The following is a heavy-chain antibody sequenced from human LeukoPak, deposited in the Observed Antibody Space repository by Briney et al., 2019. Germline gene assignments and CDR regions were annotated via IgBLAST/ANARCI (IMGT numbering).Heavy chain of an antibody. CDR1: GYTFTGYY. CDR3: ARALFHGSGYYTGGY. J-gene: IGHJ4*02. Sequence: GASVKVSCKASGYTFTGYYMHWVRQAPGQGLEWMGWINPNSGGTNYAQKFQGRVTMTRDTSISTAYMELSRLRSDDTAVYYCARALFHGSGYYTGGYWGQGTLVTVSS. D-gene: IGHD3-22*01. CDR2: INPNSGGT. V-gene: IGHV1-2*02.